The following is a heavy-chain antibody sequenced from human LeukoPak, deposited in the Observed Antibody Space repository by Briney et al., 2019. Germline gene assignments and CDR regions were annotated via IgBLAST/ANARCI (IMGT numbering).Heavy chain of an antibody. Sequence: GESLKISCKASGYTFSSYWIGWVRQMPGKGLEWMGIIYPVDSDTRYSPSFQGLVSISADKSISTAYVQWSSLKASDTAMYYCARPKFGGGSDYWGQGTLVTVSS. J-gene: IGHJ4*02. V-gene: IGHV5-51*01. CDR3: ARPKFGGGSDY. CDR2: IYPVDSDT. D-gene: IGHD3-16*01. CDR1: GYTFSSYW.